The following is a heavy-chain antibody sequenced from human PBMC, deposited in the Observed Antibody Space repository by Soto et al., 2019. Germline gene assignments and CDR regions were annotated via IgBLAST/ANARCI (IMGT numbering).Heavy chain of an antibody. Sequence: QVQLVQSGAEVKKPGASVKVSCKASGYTFTSYGISWVRQAPGQGLEWMGWISAYNGNTNYAQKLQGRANMTTDNSTSTAYMELRSLRSDDTAVYYGARSYAEPNWFDPWGQGTLVTVSS. D-gene: IGHD2-2*01. CDR3: ARSYAEPNWFDP. J-gene: IGHJ5*02. V-gene: IGHV1-18*01. CDR1: GYTFTSYG. CDR2: ISAYNGNT.